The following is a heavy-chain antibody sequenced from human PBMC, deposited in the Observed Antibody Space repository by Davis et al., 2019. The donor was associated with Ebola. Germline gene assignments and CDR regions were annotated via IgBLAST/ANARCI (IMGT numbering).Heavy chain of an antibody. Sequence: PSETLSLTCAISGDSVSSGGWNWIRQSPSSGLEWLGRTYYSSKWYNDYAVSVKSRITINPDTSKNQFSLQLNSVTPEDTALYYCARGWIRTGLDIWGQGTMVIVSS. V-gene: IGHV6-1*01. D-gene: IGHD3/OR15-3a*01. J-gene: IGHJ3*02. CDR1: GDSVSSGG. CDR3: ARGWIRTGLDI. CDR2: TYYSSKWYN.